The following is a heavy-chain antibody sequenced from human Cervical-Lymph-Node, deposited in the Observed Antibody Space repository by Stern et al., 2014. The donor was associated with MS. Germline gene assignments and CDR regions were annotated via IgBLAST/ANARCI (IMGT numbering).Heavy chain of an antibody. CDR2: ICGSGGST. V-gene: IGHV3-23*04. Sequence: EVQLEESGGGLVQPGGSLRLSCAASGFTFSSYAMSWVRQAPGKGLEWVSAICGSGGSTNYADSVKGRFTISRDNSKNTLYLQMNSLRAEDTAVYYCAKVGWGWLQSSYFDYWGQGTLVTVSP. D-gene: IGHD5-24*01. CDR3: AKVGWGWLQSSYFDY. CDR1: GFTFSSYA. J-gene: IGHJ4*02.